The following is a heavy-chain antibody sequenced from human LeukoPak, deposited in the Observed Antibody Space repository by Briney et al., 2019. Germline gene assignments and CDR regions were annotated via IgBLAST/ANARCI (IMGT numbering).Heavy chain of an antibody. CDR2: INSDGGGA. V-gene: IGHV3-74*01. CDR1: GITFGNNW. Sequence: PGGSLRLSCAASGITFGNNWMHWVRQGPGKGLVWISRINSDGGGAIYADSLKGRFTVSRDNAKNTLYLQMNSLRAEDTAVYYCARDVPHNSFDTWGQGTLVTVSS. J-gene: IGHJ5*02. CDR3: ARDVPHNSFDT.